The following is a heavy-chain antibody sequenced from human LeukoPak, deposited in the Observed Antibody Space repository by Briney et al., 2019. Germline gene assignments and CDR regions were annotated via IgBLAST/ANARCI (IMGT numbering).Heavy chain of an antibody. D-gene: IGHD3-3*01. Sequence: PGGSLRLSCAASGFTFSNNWMSWVRQAPGKGLECVANIKKDGSEKYYINSVKGRFTISRDNAKNSLYLQMNSLRAEDTAVYYCAKSPGRDTIFGVATGGAFDIWGQGTMVTVSS. J-gene: IGHJ3*02. CDR3: AKSPGRDTIFGVATGGAFDI. CDR2: IKKDGSEK. CDR1: GFTFSNNW. V-gene: IGHV3-7*03.